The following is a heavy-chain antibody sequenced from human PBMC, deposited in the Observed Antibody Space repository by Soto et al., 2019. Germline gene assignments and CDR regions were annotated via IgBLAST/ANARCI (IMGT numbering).Heavy chain of an antibody. D-gene: IGHD6-19*01. CDR1: GYTFSSYE. J-gene: IGHJ4*02. CDR3: ARGQSGYSSGWSPNDY. V-gene: IGHV1-8*01. CDR2: MNPNSGNT. Sequence: QVQLVQSGAEVKKPGASVKVSCKASGYTFSSYEINWVRQATGQGLEWMGWMNPNSGNTGYAQKFQGRVTMTRNTSISTAYMELSSLRSEDTAVYYCARGQSGYSSGWSPNDYWGQGTLVIVSS.